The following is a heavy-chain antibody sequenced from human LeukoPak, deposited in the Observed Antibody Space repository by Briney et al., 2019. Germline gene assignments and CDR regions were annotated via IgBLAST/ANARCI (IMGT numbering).Heavy chain of an antibody. J-gene: IGHJ3*02. CDR3: ARGGHDPRIPFDI. V-gene: IGHV3-48*03. CDR2: ISSRGSAI. Sequence: GGSLRLSCAASGYTFSSYEMNWVRQAPGKGLEWVSYISSRGSAIYYADSVKGRFTISRDNAKNSLYLQMNSLRADDTAVYYCARGGHDPRIPFDIWGQGTMVTVSS. D-gene: IGHD1-1*01. CDR1: GYTFSSYE.